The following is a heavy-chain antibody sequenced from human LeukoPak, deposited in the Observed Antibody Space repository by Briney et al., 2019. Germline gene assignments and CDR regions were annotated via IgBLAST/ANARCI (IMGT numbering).Heavy chain of an antibody. V-gene: IGHV4-59*11. D-gene: IGHD4-17*01. Sequence: SETLSLTCAVSTDSFSSHFWTWIRQPPGKGLEWIGYISYIGSTNYNPSLKSRVTISIDTSKNQFSLKLSSVTAADTAVYYCARDLVTVTKGFDIWGQGTMVSVSS. CDR3: ARDLVTVTKGFDI. CDR1: TDSFSSHF. J-gene: IGHJ3*02. CDR2: ISYIGST.